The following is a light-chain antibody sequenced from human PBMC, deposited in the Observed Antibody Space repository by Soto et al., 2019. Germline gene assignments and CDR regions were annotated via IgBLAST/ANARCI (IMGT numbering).Light chain of an antibody. V-gene: IGKV1-39*01. CDR2: AAS. J-gene: IGKJ5*01. Sequence: DIQMTQSPPSLSASVGDRVTIACRASQSIATYLNWYQQRPGQAPHLPISAASTLRSGVPPRFSGSGSGTDFALTIASLQTEAFASYYCQQSYTLPIAFGQGTRL. CDR3: QQSYTLPIA. CDR1: QSIATY.